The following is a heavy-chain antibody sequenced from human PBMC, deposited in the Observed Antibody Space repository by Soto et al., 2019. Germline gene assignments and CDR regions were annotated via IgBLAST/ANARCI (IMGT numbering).Heavy chain of an antibody. CDR3: ARHCSGIIRPSGGDSYYRMAA. J-gene: IGHJ6*02. D-gene: IGHD2-15*01. CDR1: GGSISTDC. V-gene: IGHV4-59*08. Sequence: SETLSVRKTGSGGSISTDCWSWFQQPPGKGLEWIGYIYYSGSTNYNPSLKSRITISVDTSKNQFSLKLSSVTAADTAVYYCARHCSGIIRPSGGDSYYRMAARGQGSTV. CDR2: IYYSGST.